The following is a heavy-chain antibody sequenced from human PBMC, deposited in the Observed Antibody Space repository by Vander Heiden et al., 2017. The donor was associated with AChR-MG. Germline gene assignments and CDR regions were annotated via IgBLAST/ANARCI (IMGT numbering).Heavy chain of an antibody. V-gene: IGHV4-39*01. CDR3: ARLPDYDYGWDDTDAFDI. Sequence: QLQLPESGPGLVTPSETLSLTCTVSGGSISSSSYDWGWIRQPPGKGLEWIGSIYYSGSTYYNPSLKSRVTISVDTSKNQFSLKLSSVTAADTAVYYCARLPDYDYGWDDTDAFDIWGQGTMVTVSS. CDR2: IYYSGST. J-gene: IGHJ3*02. D-gene: IGHD3-16*01. CDR1: GGSISSSSYD.